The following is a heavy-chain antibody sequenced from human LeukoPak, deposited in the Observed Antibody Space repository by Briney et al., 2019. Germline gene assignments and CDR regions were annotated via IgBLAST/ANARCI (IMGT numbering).Heavy chain of an antibody. CDR1: GYTLHDYY. CDR2: INPKDGGT. Sequence: ASVKVSCKASGYTLHDYYLHLLGQAPGQGLEWMGWINPKDGGTNYAQKFRGRVTMTTDTSITTAYMDLNSLRSDDTPVYYCAREYTYSRSWFDNWGQGTLVTVSS. J-gene: IGHJ4*02. CDR3: AREYTYSRSWFDN. D-gene: IGHD6-13*01. V-gene: IGHV1-2*02.